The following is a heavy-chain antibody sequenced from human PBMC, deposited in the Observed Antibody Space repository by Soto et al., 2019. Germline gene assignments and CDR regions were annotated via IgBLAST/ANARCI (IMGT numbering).Heavy chain of an antibody. CDR1: GFTLSSYA. D-gene: IGHD2-15*01. CDR3: AKTVVYYYYYGMDV. J-gene: IGHJ6*02. V-gene: IGHV3-30-3*01. Sequence: GGSLRLSCAASGFTLSSYAMHWVRQAPGKGLEWVAVISYDGSNKYYADSVEGRFTISRDNSKNTLYLQMNSLRAEDTAVYYCAKTVVYYYYYGMDVWGQGTTVTVSS. CDR2: ISYDGSNK.